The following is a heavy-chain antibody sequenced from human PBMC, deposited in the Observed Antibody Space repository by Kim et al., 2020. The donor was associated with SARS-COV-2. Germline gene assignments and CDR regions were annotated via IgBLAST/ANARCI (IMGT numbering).Heavy chain of an antibody. CDR1: GGSISSSGYY. D-gene: IGHD3-10*01. Sequence: SETLSLTCTVSGGSISSSGYYWGWIRQPPGKGLEWVGSIYYTGNTYYNPSLKSRATISVDTSRNQFSLKLSSVTAADTAIYHCARHSTRGGVRCQALDA. CDR3: ARHSTRGGVRCQALDA. V-gene: IGHV4-39*01. CDR2: IYYTGNT. J-gene: IGHJ3*01.